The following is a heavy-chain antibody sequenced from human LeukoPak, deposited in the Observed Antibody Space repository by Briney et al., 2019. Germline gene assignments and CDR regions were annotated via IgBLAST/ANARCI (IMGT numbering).Heavy chain of an antibody. Sequence: SETLSLTCAVYGGSFSGYYWSWIRQPPGKGLEWIGEINHSGSTNYNPSLKSRVTISVDTSKNQFSLKLSSVTAADTAVYYCEGLWFGQMDHYYYYYMDVWGKGTTVTISS. V-gene: IGHV4-34*01. D-gene: IGHD3-10*01. CDR2: INHSGST. CDR3: EGLWFGQMDHYYYYYMDV. J-gene: IGHJ6*03. CDR1: GGSFSGYY.